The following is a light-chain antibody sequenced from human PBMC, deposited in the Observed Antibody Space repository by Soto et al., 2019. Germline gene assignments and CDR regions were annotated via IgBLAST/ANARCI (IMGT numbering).Light chain of an antibody. CDR1: EDISTW. CDR2: AAS. CDR3: QHADSFPLIT. Sequence: IQITHSPSSLSASVGDRVTITCRSSEDISTWLAWYQQKPGKAPKLLIYAASSLQSGVPSRFSGSGSGTDSTLTISSLQPEDFATYYCQHADSFPLITFGQGTRLEIK. V-gene: IGKV1-12*01. J-gene: IGKJ5*01.